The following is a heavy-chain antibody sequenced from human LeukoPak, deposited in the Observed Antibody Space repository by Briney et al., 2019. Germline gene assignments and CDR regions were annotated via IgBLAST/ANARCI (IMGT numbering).Heavy chain of an antibody. CDR3: AKWGDYDVLTGYYVSDY. CDR1: GFTFSNYA. Sequence: GGSLRLSCVASGFTFSNYAMSWVRQAPGKGLEWVSAITGSGGNTYYADSVKGRFTISRDNSKNTVFLQMNSLRAEDTAVYYCAKWGDYDVLTGYYVSDYWGQGTLVTVSS. J-gene: IGHJ4*02. CDR2: ITGSGGNT. D-gene: IGHD3-9*01. V-gene: IGHV3-23*01.